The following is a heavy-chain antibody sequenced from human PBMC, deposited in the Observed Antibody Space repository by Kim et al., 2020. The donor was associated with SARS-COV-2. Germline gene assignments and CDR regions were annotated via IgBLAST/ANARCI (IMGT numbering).Heavy chain of an antibody. V-gene: IGHV3-48*02. CDR2: ISSTSRNI. CDR3: AGVGPSGYTVDY. CDR1: GFTFSIYS. J-gene: IGHJ4*01. D-gene: IGHD5-12*01. Sequence: GGSLRLSCAASGFTFSIYSIDWVRRAPGKGLEWIIYISSTSRNIYYADSVKGRFTVSRDNAKNSVYLQMDSLTDEDTAIYYCAGVGPSGYTVDYWGHVTPCTVSS.